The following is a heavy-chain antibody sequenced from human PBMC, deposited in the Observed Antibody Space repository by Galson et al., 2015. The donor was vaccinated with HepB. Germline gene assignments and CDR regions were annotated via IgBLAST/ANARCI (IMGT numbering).Heavy chain of an antibody. V-gene: IGHV1-3*01. CDR1: GYTFTSYA. CDR2: INAGNGNT. J-gene: IGHJ6*02. Sequence: SVKVSCKASGYTFTSYAMHWVRQAPGQRLEWMGWINAGNGNTKYSQKFQGRVTITRDTSASTAYMELSSLRSEDTAVYYCARDFRVRGVVYVWGQGTTVTVSS. D-gene: IGHD3-10*01. CDR3: ARDFRVRGVVYV.